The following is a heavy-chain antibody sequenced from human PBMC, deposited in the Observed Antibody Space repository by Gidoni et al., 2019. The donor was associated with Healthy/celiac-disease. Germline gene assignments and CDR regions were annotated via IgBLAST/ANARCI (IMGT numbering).Heavy chain of an antibody. Sequence: EVQLVEAGGVLVPPGGSLRLPCAASGLTFSSYWMHWVRQAPGKVLVWVTRINSEWSSTIYADSVKCRFTISRDNAKNTLYLQMISLRAEDTAVYDCARDPDYGDYVWYFDYWGQGTLVTVSS. CDR2: INSEWSST. CDR1: GLTFSSYW. CDR3: ARDPDYGDYVWYFDY. V-gene: IGHV3-74*01. D-gene: IGHD4-17*01. J-gene: IGHJ4*02.